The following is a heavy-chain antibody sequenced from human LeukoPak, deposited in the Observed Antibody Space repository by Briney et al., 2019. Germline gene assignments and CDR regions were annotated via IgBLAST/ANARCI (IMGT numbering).Heavy chain of an antibody. Sequence: PGGSLRLSCAASGFTFSSYAMSWVRQAPGKGLEWVSAISGNGGRTYYADSVKGRFTISRDNAKNSLYLQMNSLRAEDTAVYYCARDSLIGYYFDYWGQGTLVTVSS. J-gene: IGHJ4*02. CDR2: ISGNGGRT. V-gene: IGHV3-23*01. CDR3: ARDSLIGYYFDY. D-gene: IGHD2-2*03. CDR1: GFTFSSYA.